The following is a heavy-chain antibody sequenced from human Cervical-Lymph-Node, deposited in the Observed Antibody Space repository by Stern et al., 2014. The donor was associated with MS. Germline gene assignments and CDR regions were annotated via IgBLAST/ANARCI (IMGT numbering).Heavy chain of an antibody. D-gene: IGHD6-6*01. CDR2: IEAVSKT. CDR3: AREIAGRRLDS. J-gene: IGHJ5*01. CDR1: GFTVSSAY. Sequence: EVHLVESGGTLVQPGGSLRLSCEASGFTVSSAYMAWVRQVPGKGLEWVSMIEAVSKTHYADSVKGRFTISRANSNNMVYLQMSNLRVDDTGVYYCAREIAGRRLDSWGRGTLVAVSS. V-gene: IGHV3-66*01.